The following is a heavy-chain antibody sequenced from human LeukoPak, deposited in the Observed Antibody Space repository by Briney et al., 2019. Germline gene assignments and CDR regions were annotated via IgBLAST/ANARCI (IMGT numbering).Heavy chain of an antibody. CDR3: ARLHVGSDGAFDI. Sequence: SETLSLTCTVSGGSISSSSYYWGWIRQPPGKGLEWIGSIYYSGSTYYNPSLKSRVTIAVDTSKNQFSLKLSSVPAADTAVYYCARLHVGSDGAFDIWGQGTMVTVSS. V-gene: IGHV4-39*01. J-gene: IGHJ3*02. CDR2: IYYSGST. D-gene: IGHD2-15*01. CDR1: GGSISSSSYY.